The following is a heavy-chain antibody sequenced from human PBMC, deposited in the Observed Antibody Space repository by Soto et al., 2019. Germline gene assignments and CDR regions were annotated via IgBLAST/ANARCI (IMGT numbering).Heavy chain of an antibody. CDR2: IYYSGST. D-gene: IGHD6-13*01. CDR3: ARGGYSSSWYDYYYGMDV. CDR1: GGSISSYY. Sequence: PSETLSLTCTGSGGSISSYYWSWIRQPPGKGLEWIGYIYYSGSTNYNPSLKSRVTISVDTSKNQFSLKLSSVTAADTAVYYCARGGYSSSWYDYYYGMDVWGQGTTVTVS. J-gene: IGHJ6*02. V-gene: IGHV4-59*01.